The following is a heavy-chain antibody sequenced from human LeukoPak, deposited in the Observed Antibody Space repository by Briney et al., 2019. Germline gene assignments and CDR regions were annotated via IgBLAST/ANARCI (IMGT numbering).Heavy chain of an antibody. J-gene: IGHJ5*02. V-gene: IGHV4-38-2*02. CDR1: GYSISSGYY. CDR3: ARDRLYGSGSSP. Sequence: PSETLSLTCTVSGYSISSGYYWGWIRQPPGKGLEWIGSIYHSGSTYYNPSLKSRVTISVDTSKNQFSLKLSSVTAADTAVYYCARDRLYGSGSSPWGQGTLVTVSS. CDR2: IYHSGST. D-gene: IGHD3-10*01.